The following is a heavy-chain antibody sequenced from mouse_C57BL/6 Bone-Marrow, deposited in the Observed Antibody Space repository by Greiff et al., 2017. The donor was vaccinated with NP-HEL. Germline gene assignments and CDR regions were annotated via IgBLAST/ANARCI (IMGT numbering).Heavy chain of an antibody. J-gene: IGHJ2*01. CDR2: IDPETGGT. D-gene: IGHD1-1*01. Sequence: VQLQQSGASLLRPGASVTLSCKASGYTFTDSEMHWVKQTPVPGLAWIGAIDPETGGTAYNQKFKGKAILTADKSSSTAYMELRSLTSEDSAVYYCTRSGGSSYYFDYGGQGTTLTVSS. CDR1: GYTFTDSE. V-gene: IGHV1-15*01. CDR3: TRSGGSSYYFDY.